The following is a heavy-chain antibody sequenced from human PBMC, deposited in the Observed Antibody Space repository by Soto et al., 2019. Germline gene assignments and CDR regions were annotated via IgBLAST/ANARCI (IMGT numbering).Heavy chain of an antibody. CDR1: GFTVSSNY. V-gene: IGHV3-53*02. J-gene: IGHJ6*02. Sequence: EVQLVETGGGLIQLGGSLRLSCTASGFTVSSNYMNWVRQAPGKGLEWVSCLYSDSSTYYADSVKGRFTISRDNSKNTRDLHMSSRRVEDTAVYYCARDQFYGSASSNNLYSYYYGMAVCGRGTTVTVSS. CDR3: ARDQFYGSASSNNLYSYYYGMAV. D-gene: IGHD3-10*01. CDR2: LYSDSST.